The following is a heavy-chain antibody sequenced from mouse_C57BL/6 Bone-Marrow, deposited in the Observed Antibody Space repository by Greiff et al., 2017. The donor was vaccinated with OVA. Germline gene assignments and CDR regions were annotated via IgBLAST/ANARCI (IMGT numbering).Heavy chain of an antibody. Sequence: VQLVESGPELVKPGASVKISCKASGYAFSSSWMNWVKQRPGKGLEWIGRIYPGDGDTNYNGKFKGKATLTADKSSSTAYMQLSSLTSEDSAVYFCARRGMVTTGFAYWGQGTLVTVSA. V-gene: IGHV1-82*01. J-gene: IGHJ3*01. CDR1: GYAFSSSW. CDR2: IYPGDGDT. CDR3: ARRGMVTTGFAY. D-gene: IGHD2-2*01.